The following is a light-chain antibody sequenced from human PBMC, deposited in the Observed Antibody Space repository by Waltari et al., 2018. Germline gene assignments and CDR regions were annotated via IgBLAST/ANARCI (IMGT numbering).Light chain of an antibody. CDR3: CSYAGSALRV. CDR2: DVN. J-gene: IGLJ3*02. V-gene: IGLV2-11*01. Sequence: QSALTQPRSVSGSPGQSVTISCTGTSSDVGGYNYVSWYQQHPGKAPQLMIYDVNRRRDVVPDRFSGSKSGNTASLTISGLQAEDEADYYCCSYAGSALRVFGGGTKLTVL. CDR1: SSDVGGYNY.